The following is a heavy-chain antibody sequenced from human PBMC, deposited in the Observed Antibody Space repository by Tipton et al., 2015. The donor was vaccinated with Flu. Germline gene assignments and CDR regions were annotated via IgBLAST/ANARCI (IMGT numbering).Heavy chain of an antibody. V-gene: IGHV3-23*01. CDR1: GITLSTFA. CDR3: AKGTRADGDKLLSLTIDS. CDR2: VSGSGDKT. Sequence: SLRLSCATSGITLSTFAMSWVRQAPGKGLEWVSVVSGSGDKTDYADSVKGRFTLSRDNSKDTVYLQMNSLRVDDTAVYFCAKGTRADGDKLLSLTIDSWGQGTLVTVSS. J-gene: IGHJ4*02. D-gene: IGHD4-23*01.